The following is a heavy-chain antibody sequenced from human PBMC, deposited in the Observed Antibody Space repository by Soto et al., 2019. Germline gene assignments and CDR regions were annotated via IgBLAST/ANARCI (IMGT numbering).Heavy chain of an antibody. CDR3: VKGEYYYDSSGYYPFDY. J-gene: IGHJ4*02. D-gene: IGHD3-22*01. CDR2: ISTNGGST. V-gene: IGHV3-64D*06. Sequence: PGGSLRLSCSASGFTISIYAMHWVRQAPGKGLEYVSSISTNGGSTHYADSVKGRFTISRDNSKNTQYLQMSSLRADDTAVYYCVKGEYYYDSSGYYPFDYWGQGTLVTVSS. CDR1: GFTISIYA.